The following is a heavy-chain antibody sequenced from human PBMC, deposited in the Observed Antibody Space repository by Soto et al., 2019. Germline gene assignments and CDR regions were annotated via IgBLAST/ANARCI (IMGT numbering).Heavy chain of an antibody. CDR2: ISSSSTYI. J-gene: IGHJ5*02. D-gene: IGHD2-2*01. CDR3: ARSDCTSTSCYVVWFDP. CDR1: GFNFSNYG. Sequence: EVQLVESGGGLVKPGGSLRISCTASGFNFSNYGMNWDRQAPGKGLEWVSSISSSSTYISYADSVKGRFTISRDNAENSVYLQMNSLRADDTAVYYCARSDCTSTSCYVVWFDPWGQGTLVTVSS. V-gene: IGHV3-21*01.